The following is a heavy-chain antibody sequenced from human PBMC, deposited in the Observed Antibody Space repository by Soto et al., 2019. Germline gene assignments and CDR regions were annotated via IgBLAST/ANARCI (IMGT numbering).Heavy chain of an antibody. V-gene: IGHV1-18*01. D-gene: IGHD6-19*01. J-gene: IGHJ6*02. Sequence: ASVKVSCKASGYTFTSYGISWVRQAPGQGLEWMGWISAYNGNTNYAQKLQGRVTMTTDTSTSTAYMELRSLRSDDTAVYYCAGYRSSIAVAGTRYYYGMDVWGQGTTVTVS. CDR1: GYTFTSYG. CDR3: AGYRSSIAVAGTRYYYGMDV. CDR2: ISAYNGNT.